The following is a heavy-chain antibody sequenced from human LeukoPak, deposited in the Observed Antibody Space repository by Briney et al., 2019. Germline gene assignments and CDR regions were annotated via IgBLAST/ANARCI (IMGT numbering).Heavy chain of an antibody. J-gene: IGHJ6*03. Sequence: PGGSLRLSCAASGFTFSSYSMNWVRQAPGKGLEWVSSISSSSTYIYYADSVKGRFTISRDNAKNSLYLQMNSLRAEDTAVYSCARDEIVGATDYYYYMDVWGKGTTVTVSS. CDR2: ISSSSTYI. CDR3: ARDEIVGATDYYYYMDV. CDR1: GFTFSSYS. D-gene: IGHD1-26*01. V-gene: IGHV3-21*01.